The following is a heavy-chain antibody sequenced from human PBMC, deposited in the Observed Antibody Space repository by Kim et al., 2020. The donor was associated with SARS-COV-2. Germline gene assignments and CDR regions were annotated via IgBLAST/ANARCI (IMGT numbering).Heavy chain of an antibody. Sequence: TGNGISVKVRFTISRDTTKNTLSLQMNSLRANDTAVYYCTRILFHSSNLWGQGTLVTVSS. CDR2: T. D-gene: IGHD2-2*01. J-gene: IGHJ4*02. V-gene: IGHV3-74*01. CDR3: TRILFHSSNL.